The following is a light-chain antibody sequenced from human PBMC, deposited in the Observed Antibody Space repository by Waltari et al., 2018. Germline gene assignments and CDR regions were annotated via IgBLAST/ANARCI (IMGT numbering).Light chain of an antibody. V-gene: IGLV2-18*02. CDR1: RPDVGSYRT. CDR3: SSYTSSTTLV. CDR2: AVN. Sequence: SALTQPPSVSGSPGQSVNLPCTGTRPDVGSYRTVSWYQQPPGSAPKCIIYAVNKRPSGVPDRFSGSKSGNTASLTISGLQPEDEADYYCSSYTSSTTLVFGGGTSLTVL. J-gene: IGLJ3*02.